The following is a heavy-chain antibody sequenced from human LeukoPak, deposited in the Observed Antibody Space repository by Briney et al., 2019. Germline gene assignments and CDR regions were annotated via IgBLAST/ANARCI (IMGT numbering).Heavy chain of an antibody. CDR3: ARSIYRGYDRVGLNYYYYYGMDV. D-gene: IGHD5-12*01. Sequence: ASVKVSCKASGYTFTSYGISWVRQAPGQGLEWMGWISAYNGNTNYAQKLQGRVTMTTDTSTSTAYMELRSLRSDDTAVYYCARSIYRGYDRVGLNYYYYYGMDVWGQGTTVTVSS. J-gene: IGHJ6*02. V-gene: IGHV1-18*01. CDR1: GYTFTSYG. CDR2: ISAYNGNT.